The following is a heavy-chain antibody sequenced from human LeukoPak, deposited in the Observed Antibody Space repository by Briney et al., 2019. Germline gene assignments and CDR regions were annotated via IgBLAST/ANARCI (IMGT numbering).Heavy chain of an antibody. Sequence: SVKVSCKASEYTFTSYDINWVRQAPGQGLEWMGGVIPIFGTANYAQKFQGRVTITTDESTSTAYMELSSLRSEDTAVYYCARSGTRVPSANYYMDVWGKGTTVTVSS. V-gene: IGHV1-69*05. CDR1: EYTFTSYD. CDR2: VIPIFGTA. J-gene: IGHJ6*03. D-gene: IGHD1-26*01. CDR3: ARSGTRVPSANYYMDV.